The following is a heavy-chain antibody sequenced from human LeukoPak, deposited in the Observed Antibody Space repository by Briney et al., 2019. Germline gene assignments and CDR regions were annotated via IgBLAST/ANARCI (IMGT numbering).Heavy chain of an antibody. V-gene: IGHV3-23*01. CDR1: GFTLTNHG. Sequence: GGSLRLSCAVSGFTLTNHGVSWVRQAPGEGLEWVSIITGTGGKYYGDSVKGRFVLSRDNSKNTVYMQMSSLRAEDTATYYCAKDYCRDGNCPFPFLDSWGQGTQVTVSS. CDR2: ITGTGGK. D-gene: IGHD2-15*01. CDR3: AKDYCRDGNCPFPFLDS. J-gene: IGHJ5*01.